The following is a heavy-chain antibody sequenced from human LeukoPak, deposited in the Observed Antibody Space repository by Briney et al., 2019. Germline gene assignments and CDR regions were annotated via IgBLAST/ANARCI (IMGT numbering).Heavy chain of an antibody. CDR2: ISSSSSYI. D-gene: IGHD3-3*01. Sequence: GGSLRLSCAASGFTFSSYSMNWVRQAPGTGLEWVSSISSSSSYIYYADSVKGRFTISRDNAKNSLYLQMNSLRAEDTAVYYCARTPPYYDFWSGYPDYYMDVWGKGTTVTVSS. V-gene: IGHV3-21*01. CDR3: ARTPPYYDFWSGYPDYYMDV. CDR1: GFTFSSYS. J-gene: IGHJ6*03.